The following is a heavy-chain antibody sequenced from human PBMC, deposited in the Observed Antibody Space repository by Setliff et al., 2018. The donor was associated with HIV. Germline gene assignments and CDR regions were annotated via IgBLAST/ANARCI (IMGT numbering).Heavy chain of an antibody. Sequence: SETLSLTCGVSDYSISSAYYWAWIRQPPGKGLEWIGSIYQSGNTYYNPSLKSRVTISVDTSKNQFSLKLSSVTAADTAVYYCARDDSSGWHFYYYYGMDVWGQGTTVTVSS. J-gene: IGHJ6*02. D-gene: IGHD6-19*01. CDR3: ARDDSSGWHFYYYYGMDV. CDR2: IYQSGNT. CDR1: DYSISSAYY. V-gene: IGHV4-38-2*02.